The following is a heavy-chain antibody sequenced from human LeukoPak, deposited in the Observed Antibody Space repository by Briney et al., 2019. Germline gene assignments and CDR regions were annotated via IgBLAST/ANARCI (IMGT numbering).Heavy chain of an antibody. CDR1: GFTFSSYG. D-gene: IGHD3-10*01. V-gene: IGHV3-33*06. Sequence: GGSLRLSCAASGFTFSSYGMHWVRQAPGKGLEWVAVIWYDGSNKYYADSVKGRFTISRDNSKNTLYLQMNSLRAEDKAVYYCAKDYYGPSGGIDYWGQGTLVTVSS. CDR3: AKDYYGPSGGIDY. CDR2: IWYDGSNK. J-gene: IGHJ4*02.